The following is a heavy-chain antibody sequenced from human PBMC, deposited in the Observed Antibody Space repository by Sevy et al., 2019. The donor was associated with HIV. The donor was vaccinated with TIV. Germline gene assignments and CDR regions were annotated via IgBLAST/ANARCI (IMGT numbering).Heavy chain of an antibody. D-gene: IGHD3-3*01. J-gene: IGHJ6*02. CDR3: ARGGHSTYDFWSGYPWDYYYGMDV. V-gene: IGHV3-48*01. CDR1: GFTFSSYS. CDR2: ISSSSSTI. Sequence: GGSLRLSCAASGFTFSSYSMNWVRQAPGKGLEWVSYISSSSSTIYYADSVKGRFTISRDNAKNSLYLQMNSLRAEDXXXXXXARGGHSTYDFWSGYPWDYYYGMDVWGQGTTVTVSS.